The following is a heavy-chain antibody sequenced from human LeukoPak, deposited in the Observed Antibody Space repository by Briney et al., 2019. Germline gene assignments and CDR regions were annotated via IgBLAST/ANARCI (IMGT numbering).Heavy chain of an antibody. D-gene: IGHD5-18*01. CDR2: INHSGST. J-gene: IGHJ5*02. CDR1: GGSFSGYY. CDR3: ARRRGYSYGSFDP. V-gene: IGHV4-34*01. Sequence: SETLSLTCAVYGGSFSGYYWSWIRQPPGKGLEWIGEINHSGSTNYNPSLKSRVTISVDTSKNQFSLKLSSVTAADTAVYYCARRRGYSYGSFDPWGQGTLATVSS.